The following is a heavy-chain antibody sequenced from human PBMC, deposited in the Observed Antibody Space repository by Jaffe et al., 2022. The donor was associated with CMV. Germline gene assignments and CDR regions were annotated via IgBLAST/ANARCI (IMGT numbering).Heavy chain of an antibody. J-gene: IGHJ4*02. V-gene: IGHV3-30*18. Sequence: QVQLVESGGGVVQPGGSLRLSCAASGFSFRSYGMHWVRQAPGKGLEWVAVISNDGGTTYYADSVKGRFTISRDNSKNTLYLQLNSLSAEDTAMYYCAKEIAVADLFDFWGQGALVTVSS. D-gene: IGHD6-19*01. CDR1: GFSFRSYG. CDR3: AKEIAVADLFDF. CDR2: ISNDGGTT.